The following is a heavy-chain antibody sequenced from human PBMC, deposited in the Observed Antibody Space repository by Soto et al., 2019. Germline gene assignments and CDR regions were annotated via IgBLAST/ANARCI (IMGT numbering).Heavy chain of an antibody. CDR1: GDSISTVDYF. Sequence: QVHLLESGPGLVKHSQTLYLTCSVSGDSISTVDYFWAWIRQPPVKALEYIGYIYKSTTTYYNPPFERRVAISPDTSKSQLSITVPSANAAVTAVYFCARGLYCLTGRCFPTWLDSWGQGTLVTVSS. CDR2: IYKSTTT. J-gene: IGHJ5*01. V-gene: IGHV4-30-4*01. CDR3: ARGLYCLTGRCFPTWLDS. D-gene: IGHD2-15*01.